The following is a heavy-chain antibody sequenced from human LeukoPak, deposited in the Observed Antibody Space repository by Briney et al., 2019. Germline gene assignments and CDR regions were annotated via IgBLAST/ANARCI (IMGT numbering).Heavy chain of an antibody. V-gene: IGHV3-7*01. CDR2: IKQDGSEK. CDR1: GFTFSSYW. CDR3: ARVRTIFGMFGYFQH. D-gene: IGHD3-3*01. J-gene: IGHJ1*01. Sequence: GGSLRLSCAASGFTFSSYWMSWVRQAPGKGLEGVANIKQDGSEKYYVDSVKGRFTISRDNAKNSLYLQMNSLRAEDTAVYYCARVRTIFGMFGYFQHWGQGTLVTVSS.